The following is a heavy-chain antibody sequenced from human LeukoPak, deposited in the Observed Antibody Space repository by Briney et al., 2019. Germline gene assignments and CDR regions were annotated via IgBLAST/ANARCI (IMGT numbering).Heavy chain of an antibody. V-gene: IGHV3-21*01. CDR3: ARSRQHHYESSGNYKIFNWYFDL. J-gene: IGHJ2*01. Sequence: GGSLRLSCAASGFTFSSYSMNWVRQAPGKGLEWVSSISSSGIYISYADSVKGRFTISRDNAKNSLYLQMNSLRAEDTAVYYCARSRQHHYESSGNYKIFNWYFDLWGRGTLVTVSS. CDR1: GFTFSSYS. CDR2: ISSSGIYI. D-gene: IGHD3-22*01.